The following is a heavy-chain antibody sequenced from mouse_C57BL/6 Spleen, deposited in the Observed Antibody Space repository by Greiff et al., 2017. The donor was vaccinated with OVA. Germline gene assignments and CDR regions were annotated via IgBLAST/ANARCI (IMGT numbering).Heavy chain of an antibody. J-gene: IGHJ1*03. CDR2: INPNNGGT. V-gene: IGHV1-18*01. Sequence: VQLQQSGPELVKPGASVKIPCKASGYTFTDYNMDWVKQSHGKSLEWIGDINPNNGGTIYNQKFKGKATLTVDKSSSTAYMELRSLTSEDTAVYYCAGYYYGSSHWYFDVWGTGTTGTGSS. CDR1: GYTFTDYN. D-gene: IGHD1-1*01. CDR3: AGYYYGSSHWYFDV.